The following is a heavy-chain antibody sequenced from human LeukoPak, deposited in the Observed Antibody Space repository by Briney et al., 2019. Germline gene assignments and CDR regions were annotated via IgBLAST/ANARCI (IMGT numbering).Heavy chain of an antibody. J-gene: IGHJ4*02. CDR3: ARGHSGSYYFDY. CDR1: GYSISSGYY. V-gene: IGHV4-38-2*01. D-gene: IGHD1-26*01. CDR2: IYHSGST. Sequence: MASETLSLTCAVSGYSISSGYYWGWIRQPPGKGLEWIGSIYHSGSTYYNPSLKSRVTISVDTSKNQFSLKLSSVTAADTAVYYCARGHSGSYYFDYWGQGTLITVSS.